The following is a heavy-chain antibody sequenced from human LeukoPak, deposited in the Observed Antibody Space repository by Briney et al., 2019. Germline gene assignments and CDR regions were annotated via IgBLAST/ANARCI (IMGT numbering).Heavy chain of an antibody. D-gene: IGHD6-19*01. Sequence: GGSLRLSCAASGFTFVSYGMSWVRQAPGKGLEWVSAVSGRAYSTYYADSVKGRFTISRDNSKNTLYLQMNSLRAEDTAVYYCAKDRIAVAVHDAFDIWGQGTMVTVSS. J-gene: IGHJ3*02. CDR2: VSGRAYST. CDR1: GFTFVSYG. CDR3: AKDRIAVAVHDAFDI. V-gene: IGHV3-23*01.